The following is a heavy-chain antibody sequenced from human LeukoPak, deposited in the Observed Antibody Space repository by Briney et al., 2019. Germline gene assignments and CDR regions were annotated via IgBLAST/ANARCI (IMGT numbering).Heavy chain of an antibody. D-gene: IGHD4-17*01. V-gene: IGHV4-59*01. Sequence: SETLSHTCTVSGGSIISYYWSWIRQPPGKGLEWIGYIYYSGSTNYNPSLKSRVTISVDTSKNQFSLKLSSVTAADTAVYYCARLNPQYGRFDYWGQGTLVTVS. CDR3: ARLNPQYGRFDY. J-gene: IGHJ4*02. CDR1: GGSIISYY. CDR2: IYYSGST.